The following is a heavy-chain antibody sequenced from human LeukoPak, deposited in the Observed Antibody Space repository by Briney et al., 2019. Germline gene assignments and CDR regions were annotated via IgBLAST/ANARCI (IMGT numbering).Heavy chain of an antibody. CDR3: AKGVDTATLHGAFDI. V-gene: IGHV3-30*18. CDR1: GFTFSSYG. D-gene: IGHD5-18*01. Sequence: GRSLRLSCAASGFTFSSYGMHWVRQAPGKGLEWVGVISFDGSYKYYADSVKGRFTISRDNSKNTLYLQMNSLRVEDTAVYYCAKGVDTATLHGAFDIWGQGTMVTVSS. J-gene: IGHJ3*02. CDR2: ISFDGSYK.